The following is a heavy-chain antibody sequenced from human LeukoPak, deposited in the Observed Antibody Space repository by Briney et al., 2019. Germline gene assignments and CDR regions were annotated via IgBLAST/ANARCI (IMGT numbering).Heavy chain of an antibody. CDR1: GFNFDDYA. D-gene: IGHD4-17*01. J-gene: IGHJ3*02. CDR3: AKGGMTTVTTGLWPDGFDI. Sequence: GGSLRLSCAASGFNFDDYAMHWVRQAPGKGLEWVSGISWNSGSIGYADSVKGRFTISRDNGKNSLYLQMNSLRAEDVALYYCAKGGMTTVTTGLWPDGFDIWGQGTMVTVSS. CDR2: ISWNSGSI. V-gene: IGHV3-9*03.